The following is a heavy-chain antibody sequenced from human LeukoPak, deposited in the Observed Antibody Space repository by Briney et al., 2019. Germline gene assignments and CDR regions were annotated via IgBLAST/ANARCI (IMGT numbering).Heavy chain of an antibody. D-gene: IGHD3-22*01. J-gene: IGHJ4*02. V-gene: IGHV1-18*01. CDR1: GYTFSTYS. CDR3: ARDRSYYYDSSGYPPSDY. CDR2: ISAYNGNT. Sequence: ASVKVSCKASGYTFSTYSVSWVRQAPGQGLEWMGWISAYNGNTNYAQKLQGRVTMTTDTSTSTAYMELRSLRSDDTAVYYCARDRSYYYDSSGYPPSDYWGQGTLVTVSS.